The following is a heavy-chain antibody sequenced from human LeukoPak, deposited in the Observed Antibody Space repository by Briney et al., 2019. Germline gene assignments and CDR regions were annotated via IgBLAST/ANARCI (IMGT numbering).Heavy chain of an antibody. V-gene: IGHV5-51*01. CDR3: ARFARNSPPDY. J-gene: IGHJ4*02. CDR1: GYSFTNYW. Sequence: GESLKISCKGSGYSFTNYWIGWVRQMPGKGPEYMGIIYPGDSETRYSPSFQGQVTISADKSIGTAYLQWSSLKASDTAMYYCARFARNSPPDYWGRGALVTVSS. D-gene: IGHD4-23*01. CDR2: IYPGDSET.